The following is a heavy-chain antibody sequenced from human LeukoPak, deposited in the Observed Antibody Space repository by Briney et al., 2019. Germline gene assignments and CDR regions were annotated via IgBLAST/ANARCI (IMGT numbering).Heavy chain of an antibody. CDR2: IYSSGNS. CDR3: ARRGIWDLQIGYWFDP. Sequence: SETLSLTCSISGDSITTNSYWWGWIRQSPGKGLEWIGSIYSSGNSYYNPSLKTRATISPDTSKNQYSLRLTSVTAADTAIYFCARRGIWDLQIGYWFDPWGQGILVIVSS. D-gene: IGHD3-16*01. V-gene: IGHV4-39*01. J-gene: IGHJ5*02. CDR1: GDSITTNSYW.